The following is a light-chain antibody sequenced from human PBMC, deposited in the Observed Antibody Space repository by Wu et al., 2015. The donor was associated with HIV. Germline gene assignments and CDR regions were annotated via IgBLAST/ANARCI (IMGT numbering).Light chain of an antibody. Sequence: EIVLTQSPGTLSLSPGERATLSCRASQSVSSSYLAWYQQKPGQAPRLLISGASNRAAGVPARFSGSRSGTDFTLSVSSLQSKDFAIYYCQQYDFWPRTFGPGTRVEIK. CDR2: GAS. V-gene: IGKV3-20*01. J-gene: IGKJ1*01. CDR1: QSVSSSY. CDR3: QQYDFWPRT.